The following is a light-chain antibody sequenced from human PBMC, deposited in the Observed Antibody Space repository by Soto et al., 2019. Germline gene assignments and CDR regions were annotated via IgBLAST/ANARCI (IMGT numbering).Light chain of an antibody. Sequence: DIVMTQSPDSLAVSLGERATINCKSSQSILYSSNNKNYLAWYQQKLGQPPKLLIYWASTRESGVPDRFSGSGSGTDFTLTINNVQAEDVAVYYCQQYYATPRTFGQGTKVEIK. J-gene: IGKJ1*01. V-gene: IGKV4-1*01. CDR1: QSILYSSNNKNY. CDR3: QQYYATPRT. CDR2: WAS.